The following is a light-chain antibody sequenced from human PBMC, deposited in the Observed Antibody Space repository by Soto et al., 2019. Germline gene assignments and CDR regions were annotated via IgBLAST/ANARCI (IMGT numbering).Light chain of an antibody. J-gene: IGLJ3*02. CDR2: EVS. Sequence: QSALTQPASVSGSPGQSITISCTGTSSDIGSNNYVSWFQQRPGKAPTLIIYEVSNRPSGVSNHFSGSKSGNTSSLTISGLQPEDEAEYYCSSYTTTTRLFGGGTKLTVL. V-gene: IGLV2-14*01. CDR3: SSYTTTTRL. CDR1: SSDIGSNNY.